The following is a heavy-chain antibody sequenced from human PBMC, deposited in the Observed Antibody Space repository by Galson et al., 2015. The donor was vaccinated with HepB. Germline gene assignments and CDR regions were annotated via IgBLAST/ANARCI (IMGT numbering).Heavy chain of an antibody. D-gene: IGHD3-3*01. J-gene: IGHJ4*02. CDR1: GFTFSTYT. V-gene: IGHV3-15*01. CDR3: TTTYYDFWSGFEE. CDR2: IKSKTDGGTT. Sequence: SLRLSCAASGFTFSTYTMSWVRQAPGKGLEWVGRIKSKTDGGTTDYAAPVKGRFTISRDDSKNTLYLQMNSLKTEDTAVYYCTTTYYDFWSGFEEWGQGTLVTVSS.